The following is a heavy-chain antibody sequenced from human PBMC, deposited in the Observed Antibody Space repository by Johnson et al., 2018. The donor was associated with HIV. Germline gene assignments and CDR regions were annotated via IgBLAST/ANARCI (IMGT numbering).Heavy chain of an antibody. D-gene: IGHD1-26*01. CDR3: ARPMGAVDECDAFDI. CDR2: ISYDGSNK. CDR1: GFTFSSYG. V-gene: IGHV3-30*03. Sequence: QVQLVESGGGVVQPGRSLRLSCAASGFTFSSYGMHWVRQAPGKGLEWVAVISYDGSNKYYVDFVKGRFTISRDNSINTLNLQMNSLRAEDTAVYYCARPMGAVDECDAFDIWGHGTMVTVSS. J-gene: IGHJ3*02.